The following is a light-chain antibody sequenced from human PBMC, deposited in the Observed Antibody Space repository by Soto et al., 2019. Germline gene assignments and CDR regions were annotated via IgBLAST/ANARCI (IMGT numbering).Light chain of an antibody. CDR3: QQFESSVT. V-gene: IGKV3-20*01. Sequence: EIVLTQSPGSLSLSPGERATLSCRASQSVSSTFFAWYQQRPGQAPMLLMYGASSRATGIPERFSGSGSGTDFTLTISRLEPEDFGVYYCQQFESSVTFGQGTKVESK. CDR1: QSVSSTF. J-gene: IGKJ1*01. CDR2: GAS.